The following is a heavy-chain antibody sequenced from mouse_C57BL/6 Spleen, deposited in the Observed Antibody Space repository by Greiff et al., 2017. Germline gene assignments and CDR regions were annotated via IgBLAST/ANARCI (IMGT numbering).Heavy chain of an antibody. CDR2: IYPGSGST. Sequence: QVHVKQSGAELVKPGASVKMSCKASGYTFTSYWITWVKQRPGQGLEWIGDIYPGSGSTNYNEKFKSKATLTVDTSSSTAYMQLSSLTSEDSAVYYCAREGFLGRAMDYWGQGTSVTVSS. CDR3: AREGFLGRAMDY. D-gene: IGHD4-1*01. J-gene: IGHJ4*01. V-gene: IGHV1-55*01. CDR1: GYTFTSYW.